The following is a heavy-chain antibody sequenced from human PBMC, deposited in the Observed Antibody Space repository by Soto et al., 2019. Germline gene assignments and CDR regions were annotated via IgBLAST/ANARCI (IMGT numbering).Heavy chain of an antibody. D-gene: IGHD3-16*01. Sequence: QVQLVESGGGVVQPGRSLRLSCAASGFTFSSYGMHWVRQAPGKGLEWVAVISNDGSDKYYADSVKGRVTISRDNSKNTMYLQMNSLRAEDTAVDYCAKWYGGFDYWGQGTLVTVSS. V-gene: IGHV3-30*18. CDR2: ISNDGSDK. CDR1: GFTFSSYG. CDR3: AKWYGGFDY. J-gene: IGHJ4*02.